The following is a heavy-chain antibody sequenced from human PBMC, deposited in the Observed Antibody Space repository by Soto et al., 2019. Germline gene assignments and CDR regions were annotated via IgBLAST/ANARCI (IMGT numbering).Heavy chain of an antibody. CDR2: IIPIFGTA. V-gene: IGHV1-69*06. CDR3: ASPKSDSSAYYYWYLGL. D-gene: IGHD3-22*01. Sequence: QVELVQSGAEVKKPGSSVKVSCQASEDTFRNYAISWVRQAPGQGLEWMGGIIPIFGTANYAQKFQGRVTITADTSANTVYLELSSLRSEDTAVYYCASPKSDSSAYYYWYLGLWGRGTLVTVSS. CDR1: EDTFRNYA. J-gene: IGHJ2*01.